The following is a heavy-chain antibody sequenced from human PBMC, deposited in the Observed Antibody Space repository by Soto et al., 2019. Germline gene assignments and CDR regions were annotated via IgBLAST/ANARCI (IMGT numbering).Heavy chain of an antibody. CDR2: IFYSGST. V-gene: IGHV4-30-4*08. CDR1: GFTFSNYAMN. CDR3: ARTIISLTTRGDYFYYGMDV. J-gene: IGHJ6*02. D-gene: IGHD4-4*01. Sequence: QVQLVESGGGVVQPGRSLRLSCAASGFTFSNYAMNWVRQAPGKGLEWVGYIFYSGSTSYSPSLKSRLSLSVDRSENHVSLRLSSVTTADTAVYYCARTIISLTTRGDYFYYGMDVWGQGTTVTVS.